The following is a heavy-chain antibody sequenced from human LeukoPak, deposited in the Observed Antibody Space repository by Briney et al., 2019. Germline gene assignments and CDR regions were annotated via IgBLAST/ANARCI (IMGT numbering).Heavy chain of an antibody. D-gene: IGHD3-22*01. CDR3: ARSPISYYYDSSGGHDAFDV. CDR2: IYPADSST. V-gene: IGHV5-51*01. J-gene: IGHJ3*01. Sequence: GESLKISCKGSGYRFTNYWVAWVRQMPGKGLEWMAVIYPADSSTQYTPSFQDQVTISGDKSINTAYLQWSSLKASDTAMYYCARSPISYYYDSSGGHDAFDVWGQGTMVTVSS. CDR1: GYRFTNYW.